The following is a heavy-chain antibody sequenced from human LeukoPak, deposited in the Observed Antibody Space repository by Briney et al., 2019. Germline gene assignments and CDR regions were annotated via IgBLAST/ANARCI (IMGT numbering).Heavy chain of an antibody. CDR2: IIPILGIA. Sequence: ASVKVSCKASGGTFSSYAISWVRQAPGQGLEWTGRIIPILGIANYAQKFQGRVTITADKSTSTAYMELSSLRSEDTAVYYGARDTPAHYYDSSGSFDYWGQGTLVTVSS. CDR3: ARDTPAHYYDSSGSFDY. CDR1: GGTFSSYA. D-gene: IGHD3-22*01. J-gene: IGHJ4*02. V-gene: IGHV1-69*04.